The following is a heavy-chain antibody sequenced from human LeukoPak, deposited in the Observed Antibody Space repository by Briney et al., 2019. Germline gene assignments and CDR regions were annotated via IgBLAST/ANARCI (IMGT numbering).Heavy chain of an antibody. V-gene: IGHV4-34*01. Sequence: SETLSLTCAVYGGSFSGYYWSWIRQPPGKGLEWIGEINHSGSTNYNPSLKSRVTISVDTSKNQFSLKLSSVTAADTAVYYCAREGWLQPTSFDYWGQGTLVTVSS. J-gene: IGHJ4*02. CDR2: INHSGST. D-gene: IGHD5-24*01. CDR3: AREGWLQPTSFDY. CDR1: GGSFSGYY.